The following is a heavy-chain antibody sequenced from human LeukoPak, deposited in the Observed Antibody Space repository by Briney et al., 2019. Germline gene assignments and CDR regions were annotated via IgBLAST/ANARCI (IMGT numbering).Heavy chain of an antibody. Sequence: SETLSLTCTVSGYSISSGYYWGWIRQPPGKGLEWIGSIYHSGSTYYNPSLKSRVTISVDTSKNQFSLKLSSVTAADTAVYYCARDEDPRLLWFGEPFGAFDIWGQGTMVTVSS. D-gene: IGHD3-10*01. J-gene: IGHJ3*02. CDR3: ARDEDPRLLWFGEPFGAFDI. CDR1: GYSISSGYY. V-gene: IGHV4-38-2*02. CDR2: IYHSGST.